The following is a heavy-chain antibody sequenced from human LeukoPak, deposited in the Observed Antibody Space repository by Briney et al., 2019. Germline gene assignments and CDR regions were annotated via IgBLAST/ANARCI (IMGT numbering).Heavy chain of an antibody. V-gene: IGHV4-4*07. Sequence: PSETLSLTCTVSGGSISSYYWSWIRQPAGKGLEWIGRVYSSGSTDYNPSLKSRLSISVDTSKIQFSLRLSSVTAADTAVYYCARDGSSMGFDPWGQGTLVTVSS. D-gene: IGHD2-8*01. J-gene: IGHJ5*02. CDR3: ARDGSSMGFDP. CDR1: GGSISSYY. CDR2: VYSSGST.